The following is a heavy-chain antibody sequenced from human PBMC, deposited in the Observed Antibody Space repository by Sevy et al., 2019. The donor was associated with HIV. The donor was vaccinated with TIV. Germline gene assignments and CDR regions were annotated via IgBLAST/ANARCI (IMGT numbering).Heavy chain of an antibody. D-gene: IGHD1-26*01. Sequence: KQSQTLSLTCAISGDSVSSNSAAWNWIMQSPSRGLEWLGRTYYRSKWYNDYAVSVKSRISINPDTSKNQFSLQLNSVTPEDTAVYFCATGIPEWELGGHWFDPWGQGTLVTVSS. CDR2: TYYRSKWYN. CDR3: ATGIPEWELGGHWFDP. V-gene: IGHV6-1*01. J-gene: IGHJ5*02. CDR1: GDSVSSNSAA.